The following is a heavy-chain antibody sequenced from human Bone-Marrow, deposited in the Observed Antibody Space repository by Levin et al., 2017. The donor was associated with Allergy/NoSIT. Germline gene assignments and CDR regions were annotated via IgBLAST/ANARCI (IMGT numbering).Heavy chain of an antibody. Sequence: PSETLSLTCIVYGESFSEYYWSWIRQSPGKGLEWIGEIHPSGDTNYNPSLKSRVTLSIDTSNKQFSLKMNSVTAADTAVYYCASLGGLAPGDWGQGTLITVSS. V-gene: IGHV4-34*01. CDR3: ASLGGLAPGD. CDR2: IHPSGDT. D-gene: IGHD3-10*01. J-gene: IGHJ4*02. CDR1: GESFSEYY.